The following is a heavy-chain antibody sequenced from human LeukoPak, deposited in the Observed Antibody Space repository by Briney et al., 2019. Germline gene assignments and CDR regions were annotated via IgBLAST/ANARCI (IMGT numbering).Heavy chain of an antibody. J-gene: IGHJ6*02. D-gene: IGHD4-17*01. V-gene: IGHV3-33*01. CDR1: GFTFSSYG. CDR2: IWYDGSNK. Sequence: PGGSLRLPCAASGFTFSSYGMHWVRQAPGKGLEWVAVIWYDGSNKYYADSVKGRFTISRDNSKNTLYLQMNSLRAEDTAVYYCARDGAGLDYGDYGIYGMDVWGQGTTVTVSS. CDR3: ARDGAGLDYGDYGIYGMDV.